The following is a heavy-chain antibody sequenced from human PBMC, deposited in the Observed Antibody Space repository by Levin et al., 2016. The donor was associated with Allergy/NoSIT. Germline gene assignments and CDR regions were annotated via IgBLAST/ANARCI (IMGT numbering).Heavy chain of an antibody. CDR3: INTVASYYYYMDV. Sequence: PGKGLEWIGSIYYSGSTYYNPSLKSRVTISVDTSKNQFSLKLSSVTAADTAVYYCINTVASYYYYMDVWGKGTTVTVSS. CDR2: IYYSGST. V-gene: IGHV4-39*01. D-gene: IGHD3-3*02. J-gene: IGHJ6*03.